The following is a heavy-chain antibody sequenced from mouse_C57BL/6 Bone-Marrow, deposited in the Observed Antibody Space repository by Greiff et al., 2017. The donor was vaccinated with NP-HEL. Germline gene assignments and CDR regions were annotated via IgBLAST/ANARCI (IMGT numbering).Heavy chain of an antibody. Sequence: QVQLQQSGAELARPGASVKLSCKASGYTFTSYGISWVKQRTGQGLEWIGEIYPRSGNTYYNEKFKGKATLTADKSSSTAYMELRSLTSEDSAVYFCARSESLYYGSSYVDWWDFDGWGTGTTVTVAS. V-gene: IGHV1-81*01. D-gene: IGHD1-1*01. CDR2: IYPRSGNT. CDR3: ARSESLYYGSSYVDWWDFDG. CDR1: GYTFTSYG. J-gene: IGHJ1*03.